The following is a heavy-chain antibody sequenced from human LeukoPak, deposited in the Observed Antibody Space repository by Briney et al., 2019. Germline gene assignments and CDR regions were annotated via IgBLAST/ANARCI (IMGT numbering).Heavy chain of an antibody. CDR1: GGSFSGYY. Sequence: NPSETLPLTCAVYGGSFSGYYWSWIRQPPGKGLEWIGEINHSGSTNYNPSLKSRVTISVDTSKNQFSLKLSSVTAADTAVYYCARGIVGAYSYYFDYWGQGTLVTVSS. V-gene: IGHV4-34*01. D-gene: IGHD1-26*01. CDR3: ARGIVGAYSYYFDY. CDR2: INHSGST. J-gene: IGHJ4*02.